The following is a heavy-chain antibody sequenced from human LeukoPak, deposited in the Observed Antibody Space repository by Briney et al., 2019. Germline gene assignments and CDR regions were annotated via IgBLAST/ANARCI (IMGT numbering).Heavy chain of an antibody. V-gene: IGHV4-59*01. D-gene: IGHD3-10*01. CDR2: IYYTGTT. CDR3: ARGGSWVHYFDS. J-gene: IGHJ4*02. Sequence: SETLSLTCTVSGGPFSTYYWIWIRQPPGKKLEWIGYIYYTGTTNYNPSLKSRVAISVDTSKNQFSLNLSSVTAPDTAIYYCARGGSWVHYFDSWGRGTLVTVSS. CDR1: GGPFSTYY.